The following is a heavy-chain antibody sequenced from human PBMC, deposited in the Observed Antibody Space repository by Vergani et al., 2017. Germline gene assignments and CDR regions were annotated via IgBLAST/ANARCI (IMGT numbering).Heavy chain of an antibody. Sequence: QVQLVQSGAEVKKPGSSVKVSCKASGGTFSSYAISWVRQAPGQGLEWMGGIIPIFGIANYAQKFQGRVTITADKSTGTAYMELSSLRSEDTAVYYCARGGGYCRSTSCYDYYYGMDVWGQGTTVTVSS. V-gene: IGHV1-69*17. CDR3: ARGGGYCRSTSCYDYYYGMDV. CDR1: GGTFSSYA. CDR2: IIPIFGIA. D-gene: IGHD2-2*01. J-gene: IGHJ6*02.